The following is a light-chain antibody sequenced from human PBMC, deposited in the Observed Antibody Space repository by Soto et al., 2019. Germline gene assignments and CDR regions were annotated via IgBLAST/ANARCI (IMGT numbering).Light chain of an antibody. Sequence: DIQMTQSPSSLSASVGDRVTVTCRTSQNIYNYLNWYQQKPGKAPKLLIYAASSVQGGVPLRFSGTGSGTDFTLTISSLQPEDFATYYCEQTYSTPVTFGQGTRLEI. CDR1: QNIYNY. V-gene: IGKV1-39*01. J-gene: IGKJ5*01. CDR2: AAS. CDR3: EQTYSTPVT.